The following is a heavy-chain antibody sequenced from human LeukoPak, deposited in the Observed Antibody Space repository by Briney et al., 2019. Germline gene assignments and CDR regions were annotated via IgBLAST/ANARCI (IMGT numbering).Heavy chain of an antibody. CDR1: GYTLTELS. Sequence: ASVTVSCTVSGYTLTELSMHWVRQAPGKGLERMGGFDPEDGETIYAQKFQGRVTMTRDTSTSTVYMELSSLRSEDTAVYYCAREGQQLEIDYWGQGTLVTVSS. J-gene: IGHJ4*02. CDR3: AREGQQLEIDY. V-gene: IGHV1-24*01. CDR2: FDPEDGET. D-gene: IGHD6-13*01.